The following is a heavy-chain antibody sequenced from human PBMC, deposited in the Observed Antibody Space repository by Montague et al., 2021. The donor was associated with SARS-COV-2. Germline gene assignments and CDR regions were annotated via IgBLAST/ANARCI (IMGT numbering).Heavy chain of an antibody. CDR1: GGSISSSNYY. D-gene: IGHD3-10*01. Sequence: SETLSLTCTVSGGSISSSNYYGVWIRQPPGKGLEWIGTIFYSGSTYYNPSLKSRVTISIDTSKNQCSLKLNSVTAADTAVHYCASRRYSASGSRWYLDLWGRGTLVTVSS. CDR3: ASRRYSASGSRWYLDL. V-gene: IGHV4-39*07. J-gene: IGHJ2*01. CDR2: IFYSGST.